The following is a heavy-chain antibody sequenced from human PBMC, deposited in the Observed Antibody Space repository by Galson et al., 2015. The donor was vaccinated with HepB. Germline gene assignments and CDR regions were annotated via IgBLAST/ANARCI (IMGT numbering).Heavy chain of an antibody. V-gene: IGHV3-30*18. J-gene: IGHJ5*02. CDR3: VKDRLATKNGDNWFDP. D-gene: IGHD5-12*01. CDR1: GFTFSSYG. CDR2: ISYDGSNK. Sequence: SLRLSCAASGFTFSSYGMHWVRQAPGKGLEWVAVISYDGSNKYYADSVKGRFTISRDNSKNTLYLQMSSLRAEDTAVYYCVKDRLATKNGDNWFDPWGQGTLVTVSS.